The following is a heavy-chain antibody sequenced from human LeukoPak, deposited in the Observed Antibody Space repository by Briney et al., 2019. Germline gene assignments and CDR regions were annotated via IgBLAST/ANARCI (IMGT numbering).Heavy chain of an antibody. V-gene: IGHV3-66*01. CDR1: GFSVSSTY. Sequence: GGSLRLSCAVPGFSVSSTYVSWVRQAPGKGLEWVSVIYSGGSTYYADSVKGRFTISRDNSKNTLYLRMNSLRAEDTAVYYCARESNYDYWGQGTLVTVSS. D-gene: IGHD2/OR15-2a*01. CDR2: IYSGGST. J-gene: IGHJ4*02. CDR3: ARESNYDY.